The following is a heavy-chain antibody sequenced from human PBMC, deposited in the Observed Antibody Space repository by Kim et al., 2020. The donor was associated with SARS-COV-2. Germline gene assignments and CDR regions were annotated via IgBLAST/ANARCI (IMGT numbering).Heavy chain of an antibody. CDR3: ATAGPSGNYYRMLDY. Sequence: ASVKVSCKASGNTFTTYAIHWVRQAPGQRLEWMGWINAGNGNIKHSQKFKGRVTISRDTSSTTVYMELSSLTPEDTAVYYCATAGPSGNYYRMLDYWGQGPLVTV. D-gene: IGHD3-10*01. V-gene: IGHV1-3*01. J-gene: IGHJ4*02. CDR1: GNTFTTYA. CDR2: INAGNGNI.